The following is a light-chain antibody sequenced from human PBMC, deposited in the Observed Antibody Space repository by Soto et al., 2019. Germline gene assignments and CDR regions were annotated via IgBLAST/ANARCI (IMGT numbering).Light chain of an antibody. CDR1: QSISSNY. CDR3: QQYGSSPFT. J-gene: IGKJ3*01. V-gene: IGKV3-20*01. CDR2: GSS. Sequence: EIVLTQSPGTLSLSPGERATLSCWASQSISSNYLAWYQQKPGQPPRLLISGSSIRATGIPKRFSGSASGKNFTLTISSLEPEDFAVFYCQQYGSSPFTFGPGTKVDFK.